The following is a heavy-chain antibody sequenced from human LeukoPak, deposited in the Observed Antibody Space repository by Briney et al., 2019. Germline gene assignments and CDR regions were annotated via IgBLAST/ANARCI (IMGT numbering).Heavy chain of an antibody. J-gene: IGHJ3*02. D-gene: IGHD2-15*01. CDR2: IIPIFGTA. CDR3: ARESGVYSYAFDI. Sequence: RASVKVSCKASGGTFSSYAISWVRQAPGQGLEWMGGIIPIFGTANYAQKFQGRVTITADESTSTAYMELSSLRSGDTAVYYCARESGVYSYAFDIWGQGTMVTVSS. V-gene: IGHV1-69*13. CDR1: GGTFSSYA.